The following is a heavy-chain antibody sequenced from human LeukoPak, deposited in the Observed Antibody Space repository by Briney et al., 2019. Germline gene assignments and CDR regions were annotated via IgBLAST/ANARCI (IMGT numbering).Heavy chain of an antibody. CDR3: ARAGDSTGYPFDY. CDR1: GGSIRSYY. V-gene: IGHV4-59*01. Sequence: SETLSLTCTVSGGSIRSYYWSWIRQPPGKGLEGIGYIYSSGSTNYNPSLKSRVTMSVDTSKNQFSLRLGSVTVADTAVYYCARAGDSTGYPFDYWGHGTLVPVS. J-gene: IGHJ4*01. D-gene: IGHD3-22*01. CDR2: IYSSGST.